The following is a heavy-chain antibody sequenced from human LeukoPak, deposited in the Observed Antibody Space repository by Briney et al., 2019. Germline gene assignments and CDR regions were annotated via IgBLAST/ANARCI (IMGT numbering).Heavy chain of an antibody. V-gene: IGHV3-23*01. CDR2: ISGSGGST. D-gene: IGHD1-26*01. CDR1: GFTFSRYA. J-gene: IGHJ4*02. CDR3: AKERWELLGGLGY. Sequence: GGSLRLFCAASGFTFSRYAMSWVRQAPGKGLEWVSAISGSGGSTYYADSVKGRFTISRDNSKNTLYLQMNSLRAEDTAVYYCAKERWELLGGLGYWGQGTLVTVSS.